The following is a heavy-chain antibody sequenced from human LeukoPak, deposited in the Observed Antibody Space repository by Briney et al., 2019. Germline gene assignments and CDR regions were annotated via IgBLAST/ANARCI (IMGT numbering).Heavy chain of an antibody. J-gene: IGHJ4*02. D-gene: IGHD6-13*01. CDR1: GGSISSYY. CDR2: IYHSGST. V-gene: IGHV4-59*12. CDR3: ATIAAAGPIDY. Sequence: SERLSLTCTVSGGSISSYYWGWIRQPPGKGLEWIGSIYHSGSTNYNPSLKSRVTISVDKSKNQFSLKLSSVTAADTAVYYCATIAAAGPIDYWGQGTLVTVSS.